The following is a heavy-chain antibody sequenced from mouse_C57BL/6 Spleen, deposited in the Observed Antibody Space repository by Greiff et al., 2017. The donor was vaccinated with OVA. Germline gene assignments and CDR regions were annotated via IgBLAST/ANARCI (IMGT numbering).Heavy chain of an antibody. CDR1: GYTFTSYW. CDR3: ARAYGSSYRYFDV. D-gene: IGHD1-1*01. Sequence: VQLQQPGAELVKPGASVKLSCKASGYTFTSYWMQWVKQRPGQGLEWIGEIDPSDSYTNYNQQFKGKATLTVDTSSSTAYMELRSLTSEDSAVYFCARAYGSSYRYFDVWGTGTTVTVSS. CDR2: IDPSDSYT. J-gene: IGHJ1*03. V-gene: IGHV1-50*01.